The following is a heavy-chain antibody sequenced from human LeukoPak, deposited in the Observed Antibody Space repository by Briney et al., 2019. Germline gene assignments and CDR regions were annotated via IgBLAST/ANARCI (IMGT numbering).Heavy chain of an antibody. CDR3: TTDPPGLY. V-gene: IGHV3-15*01. CDR1: GFTFSQNW. Sequence: GGSLRLSCAVSGFTFSQNWMSWVRQAPGKGLEWVGRIKRDIDGGPTDYAAPVKGRFTISRDDSKSMLFLQMNFLKTEDTAVYYCTTDPPGLYWGQGTLVTVSS. D-gene: IGHD3-10*01. CDR2: IKRDIDGGPT. J-gene: IGHJ4*02.